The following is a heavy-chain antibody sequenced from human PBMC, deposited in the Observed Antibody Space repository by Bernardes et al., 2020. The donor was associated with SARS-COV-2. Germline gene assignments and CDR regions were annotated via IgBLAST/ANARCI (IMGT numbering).Heavy chain of an antibody. CDR3: ARGWSGVPAAIGWFDP. V-gene: IGHV4-4*07. Sequence: SETLSLTCTVSGGSISSSYWSWIRQPAGPGLEWIGRIYTSGSTNSNPSLKSRVTMSVDTSKNQFSLKLSSVTAADTAVYYCARGWSGVPAAIGWFDPWGQGTLVTVSS. CDR1: GGSISSSY. J-gene: IGHJ5*02. D-gene: IGHD2-2*02. CDR2: IYTSGST.